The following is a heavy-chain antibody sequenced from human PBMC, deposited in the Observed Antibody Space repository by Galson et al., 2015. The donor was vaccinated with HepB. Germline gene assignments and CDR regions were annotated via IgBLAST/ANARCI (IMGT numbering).Heavy chain of an antibody. CDR3: AGDRYETPFYMDV. D-gene: IGHD3-9*01. J-gene: IGHJ6*03. CDR1: GFRFSSYW. CDR2: IKQDGSER. Sequence: SLRLSCAVSGFRFSSYWMSWVRQAPGKGLEWVANIKQDGSERYYMDSVKGRFTISRDNAKNSLYVQMNSLRAEDTAVYYCAGDRYETPFYMDVWGKGTTVTVSS. V-gene: IGHV3-7*01.